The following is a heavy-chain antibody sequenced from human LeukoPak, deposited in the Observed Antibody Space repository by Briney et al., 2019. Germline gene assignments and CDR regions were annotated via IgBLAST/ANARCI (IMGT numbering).Heavy chain of an antibody. J-gene: IGHJ5*02. CDR2: ISSNGGST. V-gene: IGHV3-64D*06. Sequence: GGSLRLSCSASGFTFSSYAMHWVRQAPGKGLEYVSAISSNGGSTYYADSVKGRFTISRDNSKNTLYLQMSSLRAEDTAAYYCARDRGSDDPIDSWGQGTLVTVS. CDR1: GFTFSSYA. CDR3: ARDRGSDDPIDS. D-gene: IGHD2-15*01.